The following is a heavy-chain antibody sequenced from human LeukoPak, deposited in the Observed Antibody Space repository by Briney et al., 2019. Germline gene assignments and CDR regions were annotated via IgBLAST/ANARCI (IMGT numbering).Heavy chain of an antibody. D-gene: IGHD2/OR15-2a*01. Sequence: GGSLRLSCAASGFTFSSSAMSWVRQAPGKGLEWVAAISDTGRLSYCADSVNGRFTISRDNSKNTLSLQMNSLRAADTAVYYCVSFYETYWGRGTLVTVSS. CDR1: GFTFSSSA. J-gene: IGHJ4*02. V-gene: IGHV3-23*01. CDR3: VSFYETY. CDR2: ISDTGRLS.